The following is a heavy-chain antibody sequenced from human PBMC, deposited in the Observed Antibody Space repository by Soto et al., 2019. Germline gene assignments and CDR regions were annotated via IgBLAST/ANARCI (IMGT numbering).Heavy chain of an antibody. J-gene: IGHJ4*02. V-gene: IGHV3-30-3*01. Sequence: QVQLVESGGGVVQPGRSLRLSCAASGFTFSSYAMHWVRQAPGKGLEWVAVISYDGSNKYYADSVKGRFTISRDNSKNTLYLQMNSLRAEDTAVYYCARDRYEQWLGNFDYWGQGTLVTVSS. CDR1: GFTFSSYA. CDR2: ISYDGSNK. D-gene: IGHD6-19*01. CDR3: ARDRYEQWLGNFDY.